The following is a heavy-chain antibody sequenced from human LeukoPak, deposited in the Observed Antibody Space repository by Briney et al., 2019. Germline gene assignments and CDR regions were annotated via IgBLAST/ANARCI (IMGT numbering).Heavy chain of an antibody. D-gene: IGHD6-19*01. CDR2: INKDGSST. J-gene: IGHJ5*02. CDR1: GFXLSVYW. CDR3: VRGIEVAGTFSWFDP. Sequence: GGSLRLSCAASGFXLSVYWMHWVRQAPGKGLVWLSRINKDGSSTTYADSVKGRFTISRDNAKNTLYLQMNSLRAEDTAIYYCVRGIEVAGTFSWFDPWGQGTLVTVSS. V-gene: IGHV3-74*01.